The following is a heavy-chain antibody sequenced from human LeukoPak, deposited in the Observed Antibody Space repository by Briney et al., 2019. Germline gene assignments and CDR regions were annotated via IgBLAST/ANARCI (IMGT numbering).Heavy chain of an antibody. CDR1: GYTFTSYD. CDR3: VRGPPRPIKYGDWDWFDP. V-gene: IGHV1-8*01. Sequence: ASVKVSCKASGYTFTSYDINWVRQATGQGLEWLGWINPNSGNTGYAQNFQGRVTMTRNTSISTAYMELSSLRSEDMAVYYCVRGPPRPIKYGDWDWFDPWGQGTLVTVSS. D-gene: IGHD4-17*01. J-gene: IGHJ5*02. CDR2: INPNSGNT.